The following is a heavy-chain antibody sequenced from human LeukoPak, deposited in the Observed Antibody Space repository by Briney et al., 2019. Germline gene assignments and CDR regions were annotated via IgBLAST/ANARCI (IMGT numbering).Heavy chain of an antibody. CDR2: IYTTGST. Sequence: SETLSLTCTVSGGSISSYYWSWIRQPAGKGLEWIGRIYTTGSTNYNPSLKSRVTMSVDTSKNQFSLKLSSVTAADTAVYYCARGLSAVASSYNWFDPWGQGTLVTVSS. V-gene: IGHV4-4*07. CDR1: GGSISSYY. CDR3: ARGLSAVASSYNWFDP. J-gene: IGHJ5*02. D-gene: IGHD6-19*01.